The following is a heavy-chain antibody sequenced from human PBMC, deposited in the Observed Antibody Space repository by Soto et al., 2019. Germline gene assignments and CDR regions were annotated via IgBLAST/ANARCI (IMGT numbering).Heavy chain of an antibody. CDR2: ISYSGST. Sequence: SETLSLTCTVSGGAIISDYWSWIRQPPGKGLEWIGYISYSGSTNYNPSLKSLATISVDTSKNQFSLKLSSVTAADTAVYYCARVLSGTSLFDYWGQGTLVTVS. CDR1: GGAIISDY. CDR3: ARVLSGTSLFDY. J-gene: IGHJ4*02. D-gene: IGHD1-26*01. V-gene: IGHV4-59*01.